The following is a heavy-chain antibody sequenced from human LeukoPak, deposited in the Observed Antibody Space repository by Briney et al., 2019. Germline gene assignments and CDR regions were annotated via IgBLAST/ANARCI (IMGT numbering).Heavy chain of an antibody. J-gene: IGHJ4*02. D-gene: IGHD2-2*02. V-gene: IGHV4-34*01. Sequence: SETLSLTCAVYGGSFSGYYWSWIRQPPGKGLEWIGEINHSGSTNYNPSLKSRVTISVDTSKNQFSLKLSSVTAADTAVYYCARGDPYQLLYRKGYKIDYWGQGTLVTVSS. CDR2: INHSGST. CDR1: GGSFSGYY. CDR3: ARGDPYQLLYRKGYKIDY.